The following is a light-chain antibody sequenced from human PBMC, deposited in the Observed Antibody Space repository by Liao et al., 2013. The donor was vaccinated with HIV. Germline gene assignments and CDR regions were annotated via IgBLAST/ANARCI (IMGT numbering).Light chain of an antibody. CDR2: EDR. J-gene: IGLJ1*01. Sequence: SYDLTQPPSVSVSPGQTASITCSGDDLGNRFVSWYQQKPGQSPVLVMYEDRRRPSGIPQRFSGSSSGDTATLAISGTQPADEADYYCQAWDSTLYVFGTGTKVTVL. CDR3: QAWDSTLYV. CDR1: DLGNRF. V-gene: IGLV3-1*01.